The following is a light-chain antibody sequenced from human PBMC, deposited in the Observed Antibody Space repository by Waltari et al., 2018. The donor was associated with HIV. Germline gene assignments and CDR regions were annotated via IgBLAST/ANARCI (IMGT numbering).Light chain of an antibody. J-gene: IGLJ1*01. CDR3: CSYTSSNTYD. CDR2: EVT. Sequence: QSALTQPASVSGSPGQSLTISCTGTSGDVGGYNFVSWYQQHPGKAPKLIIYEVTYRPSGVSDRFSGSKSGNTASLTISGLQAEDEADYYCCSYTSSNTYDFGTGTTVTVL. CDR1: SGDVGGYNF. V-gene: IGLV2-14*03.